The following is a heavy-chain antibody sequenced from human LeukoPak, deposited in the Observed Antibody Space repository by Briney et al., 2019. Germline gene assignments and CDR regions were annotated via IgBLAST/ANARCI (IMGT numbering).Heavy chain of an antibody. CDR1: GGSISSYY. Sequence: KTSETLSPTCTVSGGSISSYYWSWIRQPPGKGLEWIGYMYYSGSTNYNPSLKSRVTISVDTSKNQFSLKLSPVTAADTAVYYCARVPAYYDFWSGYVYYGMDVWGQGTTVTVSS. CDR2: MYYSGST. J-gene: IGHJ6*02. D-gene: IGHD3-3*01. V-gene: IGHV4-59*01. CDR3: ARVPAYYDFWSGYVYYGMDV.